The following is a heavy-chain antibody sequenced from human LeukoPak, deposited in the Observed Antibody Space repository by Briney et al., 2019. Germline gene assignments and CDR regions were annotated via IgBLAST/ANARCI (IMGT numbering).Heavy chain of an antibody. D-gene: IGHD3-22*01. CDR1: RYTFTSYG. Sequence: GASVKVSCKASRYTFTSYGISWVRQAPGQGLEWMGWISAYNGNTNNAQKLQGRVTMTPDTSTRPAHIEMRRLRSDDTAVYYCAKYYYDSSGHYSFDYWGQGTLVTVSS. CDR2: ISAYNGNT. CDR3: AKYYYDSSGHYSFDY. V-gene: IGHV1-18*01. J-gene: IGHJ4*02.